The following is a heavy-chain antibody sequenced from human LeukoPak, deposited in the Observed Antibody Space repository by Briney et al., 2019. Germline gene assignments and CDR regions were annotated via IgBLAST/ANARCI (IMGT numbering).Heavy chain of an antibody. V-gene: IGHV4-39*07. J-gene: IGHJ4*02. CDR1: GDSISSYY. CDR3: AGGRDYFDY. CDR2: IYYSGST. Sequence: SETLSLTCTVSGDSISSYYWGWIRQPPGKGLEWIGSIYYSGSTYYNPSLKSRVTISVDTSKNQFSLKLSSVTAADTAVYYCAGGRDYFDYWGQGTLVTVSS.